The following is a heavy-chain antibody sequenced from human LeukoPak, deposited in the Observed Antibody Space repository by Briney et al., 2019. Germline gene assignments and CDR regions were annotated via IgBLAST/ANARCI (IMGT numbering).Heavy chain of an antibody. Sequence: SETLSLTCTVSGEFFSSYFWGWIRQPPGKGLEWIAYIHYNGDTNYNPSLKSRVTISVSKNQFSLQLSSVTAADTAVYYCARHITGPGSAFDLWGRGTLVTVSS. CDR3: ARHITGPGSAFDL. CDR1: GEFFSSYF. D-gene: IGHD2-8*02. CDR2: IHYNGDT. J-gene: IGHJ2*01. V-gene: IGHV4-59*08.